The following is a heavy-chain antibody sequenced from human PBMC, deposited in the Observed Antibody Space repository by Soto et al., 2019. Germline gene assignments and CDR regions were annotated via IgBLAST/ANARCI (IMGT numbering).Heavy chain of an antibody. J-gene: IGHJ3*01. CDR3: TKEKSVLNSGYDAFDV. CDR1: GFDFSLYE. CDR2: MSAGGTI. Sequence: EVRLVESGGDLVQPGGSLSLSCAASGFDFSLYEMDWVRQAPGKGVEWIAYMSAGGTIYYTDSVKGRFTISRDNAKNSLYLEMNSLRAEDTAIYYCTKEKSVLNSGYDAFDVWGQGTMVTVS. V-gene: IGHV3-48*03. D-gene: IGHD5-12*01.